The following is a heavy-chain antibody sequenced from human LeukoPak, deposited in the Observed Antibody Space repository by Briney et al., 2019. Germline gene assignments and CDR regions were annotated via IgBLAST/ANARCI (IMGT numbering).Heavy chain of an antibody. D-gene: IGHD6-6*01. CDR1: GYTFTGYY. CDR3: ATYYSSSFVLDY. Sequence: GASVKVSCKASGYTFTGYYMHWVRQAPGQGLEWMGWINPNSGGTNYAQKFQGRVTMTRDTSISTAYMELSRLRSGDTAVYYCATYYSSSFVLDYWGQGTLVTVSS. CDR2: INPNSGGT. J-gene: IGHJ4*02. V-gene: IGHV1-2*02.